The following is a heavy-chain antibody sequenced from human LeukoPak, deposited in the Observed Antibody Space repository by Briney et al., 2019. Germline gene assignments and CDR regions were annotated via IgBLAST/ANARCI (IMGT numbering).Heavy chain of an antibody. CDR2: INPNSGGT. Sequence: ASVKVSCKASGYTFTGYYMHWVRQAPGQGLEWMGWINPNSGGTNYAQKFQGGVTMTRDTSISTAYMELSRLRSDDTAVYYCAAVDTAMDAYYFDYWGQGTLVTVSS. CDR3: AAVDTAMDAYYFDY. J-gene: IGHJ4*02. D-gene: IGHD5-18*01. V-gene: IGHV1-2*02. CDR1: GYTFTGYY.